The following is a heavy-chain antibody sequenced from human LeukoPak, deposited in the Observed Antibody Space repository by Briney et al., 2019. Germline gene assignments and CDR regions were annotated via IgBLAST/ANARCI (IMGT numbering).Heavy chain of an antibody. CDR2: ISSSGSTI. CDR3: ARDRRYSSTWPNFDY. CDR1: GFTFSSYE. Sequence: QPGGSLRLSCAASGFTFSSYEMNWVRQAPGKGLEWVSYISSSGSTIYYADSVKGRFTISRDNSKNTLYLQMNSLRAEDTAVYYCARDRRYSSTWPNFDYWGQGTLVTVSS. D-gene: IGHD6-13*01. J-gene: IGHJ4*02. V-gene: IGHV3-48*03.